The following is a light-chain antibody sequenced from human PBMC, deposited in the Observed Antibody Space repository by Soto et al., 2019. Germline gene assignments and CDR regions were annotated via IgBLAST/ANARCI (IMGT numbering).Light chain of an antibody. J-gene: IGLJ1*01. CDR2: GNN. CDR1: SSDIGAGYD. CDR3: QSYDSSLYV. V-gene: IGLV1-40*01. Sequence: QSVLTQPPSVSGAPGQRVAISCTGSSSDIGAGYDVHWYQHLPGTAPKLLIYGNNNRPSGVPDRFSGSKSGTSASLAITGLQAEDEADYYCQSYDSSLYVFGTGTQLTVL.